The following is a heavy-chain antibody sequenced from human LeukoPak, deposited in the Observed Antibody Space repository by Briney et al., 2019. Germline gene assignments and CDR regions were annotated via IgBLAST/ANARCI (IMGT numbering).Heavy chain of an antibody. CDR3: ARDLGHRRNVVCSSSAY. D-gene: IGHD1-14*01. CDR1: GYTFDRYG. Sequence: ASVKVSCKGSGYTFDRYGVTWVRQAPGQGLEWMGWISTYSGDTIYAQKIQGRVTMTADTSTNTVYMDLRSLRSDDTAVYYCARDLGHRRNVVCSSSAYWGRGTLVTVSS. V-gene: IGHV1-18*01. J-gene: IGHJ4*02. CDR2: ISTYSGDT.